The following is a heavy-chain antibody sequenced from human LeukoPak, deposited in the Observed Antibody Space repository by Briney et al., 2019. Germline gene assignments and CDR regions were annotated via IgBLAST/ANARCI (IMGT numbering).Heavy chain of an antibody. CDR1: GFTFSSYW. V-gene: IGHV3-7*01. D-gene: IGHD1-7*01. Sequence: GGSLRLSCAASGFTFSSYWMSWVRQAPGKGLEWVANIKQDGSEKHYVDSVKGRFTISRDNAKDSLYLQMNSLRAEDTAVYYCATAAYNWNYYFDYWGQGTLVSGSS. CDR2: IKQDGSEK. CDR3: ATAAYNWNYYFDY. J-gene: IGHJ4*02.